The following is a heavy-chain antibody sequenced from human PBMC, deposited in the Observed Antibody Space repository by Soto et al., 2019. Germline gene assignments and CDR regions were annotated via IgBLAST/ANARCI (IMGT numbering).Heavy chain of an antibody. CDR2: IYYSGST. CDR1: GGSISSSSYY. J-gene: IGHJ4*02. Sequence: SETLSLTCTVSGGSISSSSYYWGWIRQPPGKGLEWIGSIYYSGSTYYNPSLKSRVTISVDTSKNQFSLKLSSVTAADTAVYYCARSIMITFGGVIVITYFDYWGQGTLVTVSS. V-gene: IGHV4-39*01. CDR3: ARSIMITFGGVIVITYFDY. D-gene: IGHD3-16*02.